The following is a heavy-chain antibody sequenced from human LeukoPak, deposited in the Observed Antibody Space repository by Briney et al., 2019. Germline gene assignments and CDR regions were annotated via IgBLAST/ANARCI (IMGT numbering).Heavy chain of an antibody. J-gene: IGHJ6*03. Sequence: GGSLRLSCAASGFTFDDYGMSWVRQAPGKGLEWVSGINWHGGSTGYADSVKGRFTISRDNAKNSLCLQMNSLRAEDTALYYCARGGPEYGYYYYMDVWGKGTTVTVSS. CDR3: ARGGPEYGYYYYMDV. CDR1: GFTFDDYG. D-gene: IGHD1-14*01. CDR2: INWHGGST. V-gene: IGHV3-20*04.